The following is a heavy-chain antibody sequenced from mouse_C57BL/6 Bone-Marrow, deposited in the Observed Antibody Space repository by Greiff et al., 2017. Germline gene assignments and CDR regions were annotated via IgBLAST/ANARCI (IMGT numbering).Heavy chain of an antibody. Sequence: QVQLQQPGAELVRPGSSVKLSCKASGYTFTSYWMEWVKQRPGQGLEWIGNIYPSDSETHYNQKFKDKATLTVDKSSSTAYMQLSSLTSEDSAVYYCARDNYYGNSYDWYFDVWGTGTTVTVSS. CDR1: GYTFTSYW. CDR2: IYPSDSET. V-gene: IGHV1-61*01. CDR3: ARDNYYGNSYDWYFDV. D-gene: IGHD1-1*01. J-gene: IGHJ1*03.